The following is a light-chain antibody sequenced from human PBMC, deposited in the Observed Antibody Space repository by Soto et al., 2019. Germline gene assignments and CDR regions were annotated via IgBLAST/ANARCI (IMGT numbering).Light chain of an antibody. Sequence: QSVLTQPPSASGSPGQSVTISCTGTSSDVGGSDYVSWYQHHPGKAPKLMIYDVSKRPSGVPDRFPGSKSGNMASLTVSGLQAEDEADYYCISHVGHSNVFGAGTKLTVL. V-gene: IGLV2-8*01. CDR3: ISHVGHSNV. J-gene: IGLJ1*01. CDR1: SSDVGGSDY. CDR2: DVS.